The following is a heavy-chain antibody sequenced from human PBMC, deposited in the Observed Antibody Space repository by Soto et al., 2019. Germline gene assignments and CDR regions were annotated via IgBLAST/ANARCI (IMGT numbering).Heavy chain of an antibody. Sequence: QVQLQQRGAGLLKPSETLSLTCAVHGESFRDYYWTWIRQPPGKGLEWIGEINHSGSTSYNPSLKSRLTISVDTSKKEFSLNLSSVTAADTALYYCVRGRAFMSRNAFDIWPGDNGHRLF. CDR2: INHSGST. D-gene: IGHD1-26*01. J-gene: IGHJ3*02. CDR3: VRGRAFMSRNAFDI. CDR1: GESFRDYY. V-gene: IGHV4-34*02.